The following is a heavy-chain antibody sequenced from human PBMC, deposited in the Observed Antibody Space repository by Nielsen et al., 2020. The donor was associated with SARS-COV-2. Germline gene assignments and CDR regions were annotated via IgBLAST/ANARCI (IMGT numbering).Heavy chain of an antibody. D-gene: IGHD3-3*01. J-gene: IGHJ4*02. CDR3: ATGLGDFWSGYPIDY. CDR1: GFTFGSYW. Sequence: GESLKISCAASGFTFGSYWMSWVRQTPGKGLEWVANIKQDASEKYYLDSVKGRFTVSRDNAENSLSLQMNSLRAEDTALYHCATGLGDFWSGYPIDYWGQGTLVTVSS. CDR2: IKQDASEK. V-gene: IGHV3-7*03.